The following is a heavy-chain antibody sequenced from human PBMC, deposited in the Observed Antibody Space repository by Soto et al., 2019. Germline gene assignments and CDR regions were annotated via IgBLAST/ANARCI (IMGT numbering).Heavy chain of an antibody. D-gene: IGHD1-1*01. V-gene: IGHV4-61*01. CDR3: ARAVDGYNS. CDR2: IYSSGST. CDR1: GGSVSSGSYH. J-gene: IGHJ4*02. Sequence: TLSLTCTVSGGSVSSGSYHCSWIRQPPGNGLEWIGYIYSSGSTSYNPSLKSRVTISVDTSKNQFSLKLSSVTAADTAVYYCARAVDGYNSWGQGTLVTVSS.